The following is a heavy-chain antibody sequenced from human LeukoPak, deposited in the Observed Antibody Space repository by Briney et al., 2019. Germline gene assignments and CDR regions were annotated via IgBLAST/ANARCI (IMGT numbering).Heavy chain of an antibody. V-gene: IGHV3-33*06. D-gene: IGHD3/OR15-3a*01. J-gene: IGHJ4*02. Sequence: PGGSLRLSCAASGFTFSSYGMHWVRQAPGKGLEWVAVIWYDGSNKYYADSVKGRFTISRDSPKNTLYLQMNSLRAEDTAVYFCAKRGVVVRVFLVGFHKEAYYFESWGQGALVSVSS. CDR1: GFTFSSYG. CDR2: IWYDGSNK. CDR3: AKRGVVVRVFLVGFHKEAYYFES.